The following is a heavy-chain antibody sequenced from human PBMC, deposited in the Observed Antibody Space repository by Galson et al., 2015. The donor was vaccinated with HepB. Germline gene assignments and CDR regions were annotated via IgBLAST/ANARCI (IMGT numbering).Heavy chain of an antibody. D-gene: IGHD5-12*01. V-gene: IGHV3-30*18. CDR2: ISYDGSNK. Sequence: SLRLSCAASGFTFSSYGMHWVRQAPGKGLEWVAVISYDGSNKYYADSVKGRFTISRDNSKNTLYLQMNSLRAEDTAVYYCAKSGARAAGDFDYWGQGTLVTVSS. CDR3: AKSGARAAGDFDY. J-gene: IGHJ4*02. CDR1: GFTFSSYG.